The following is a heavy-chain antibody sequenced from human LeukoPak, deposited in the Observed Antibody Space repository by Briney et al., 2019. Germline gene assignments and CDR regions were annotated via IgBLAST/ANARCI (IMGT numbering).Heavy chain of an antibody. CDR1: GYTFTGYY. D-gene: IGHD3-10*01. Sequence: ASVKVSCKASGYTFTGYYMHWVRQAPGQGLEWMGWINPNSGGTNYAQKFQGWVTMTRDTSISTAYMELSRLRSDDTAVYYCARALPTSTSGGYYYYGMDVWGQGTTVTVSS. V-gene: IGHV1-2*04. J-gene: IGHJ6*02. CDR3: ARALPTSTSGGYYYYGMDV. CDR2: INPNSGGT.